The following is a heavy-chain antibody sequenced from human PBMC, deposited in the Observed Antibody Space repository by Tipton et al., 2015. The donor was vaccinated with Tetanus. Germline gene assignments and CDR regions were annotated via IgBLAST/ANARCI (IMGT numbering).Heavy chain of an antibody. CDR2: ISVYNGNT. J-gene: IGHJ4*02. Sequence: QSGAEVKKPGASVKVSCKASGYTFNTFGISWVRQAPGQGLEWMGWISVYNGNTNYGQNVQGRVTMTTDTPTSTAYMELRSLRSDDTAVYYCARVPTNPLAVDRPTDCWGQGTLVTVSS. D-gene: IGHD6-19*01. CDR3: ARVPTNPLAVDRPTDC. CDR1: GYTFNTFG. V-gene: IGHV1-18*01.